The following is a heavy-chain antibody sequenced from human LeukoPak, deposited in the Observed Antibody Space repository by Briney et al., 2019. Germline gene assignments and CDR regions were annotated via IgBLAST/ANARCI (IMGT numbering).Heavy chain of an antibody. CDR3: ARNLIPEQLVLNF. CDR1: GGSISNYY. D-gene: IGHD6-13*01. J-gene: IGHJ4*02. V-gene: IGHV4-59*01. CDR2: ICYTGST. Sequence: SETLSLTCTVSGGSISNYYWNWIRQPPGKGLEWIGYICYTGSTNYNPSLKSRVTMSVDTSKNQFSLNLRSVTPEDTAVYYCARNLIPEQLVLNFWGQGTLVTVSS.